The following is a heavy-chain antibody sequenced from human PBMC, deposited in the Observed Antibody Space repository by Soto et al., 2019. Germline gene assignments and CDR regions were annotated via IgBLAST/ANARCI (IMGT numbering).Heavy chain of an antibody. J-gene: IGHJ3*02. Sequence: GGSLRLSCAASEFTLSSYSMNWVRQAPGKGLEWVAYISSSSRTIYYADSVKGRFTISRDSAKNSLYLQMNSLRAEDTAVYYCARDGSVLRFLEWLSIDAFDIWGQGTMVTVSS. CDR3: ARDGSVLRFLEWLSIDAFDI. CDR1: EFTLSSYS. D-gene: IGHD3-3*01. V-gene: IGHV3-48*01. CDR2: ISSSSRTI.